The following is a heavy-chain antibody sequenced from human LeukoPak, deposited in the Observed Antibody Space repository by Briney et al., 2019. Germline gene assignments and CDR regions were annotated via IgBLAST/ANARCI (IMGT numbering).Heavy chain of an antibody. CDR1: GFTISDYE. V-gene: IGHV3-48*03. CDR3: ARLEWFGDMGFYYHAMDV. J-gene: IGHJ6*04. Sequence: GGSLRLSCAASGFTISDYEMNWVRQAPGKGLEWISYISGSASTIYSADSVKGRFTISRDNAKNSLYLQMNSLGAEDTAVYYCARLEWFGDMGFYYHAMDVWGKGTTVTVSS. D-gene: IGHD3-3*01. CDR2: ISGSASTI.